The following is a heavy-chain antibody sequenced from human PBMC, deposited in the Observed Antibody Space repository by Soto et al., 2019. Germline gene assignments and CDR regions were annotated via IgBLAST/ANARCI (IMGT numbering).Heavy chain of an antibody. D-gene: IGHD2-2*01. CDR2: IYYSGST. V-gene: IGHV4-39*01. Sequence: SETLSLTCTVSGGSISSSSYYWGWIRQPPGKGLEWIGSIYYSGSTYHNPSLKSRVTISVDTSKNQFSLKLSSVTAADTAVNYCARHQDIVVVDGYGMDVWGQGTTVTVSS. CDR1: GGSISSSSYY. J-gene: IGHJ6*02. CDR3: ARHQDIVVVDGYGMDV.